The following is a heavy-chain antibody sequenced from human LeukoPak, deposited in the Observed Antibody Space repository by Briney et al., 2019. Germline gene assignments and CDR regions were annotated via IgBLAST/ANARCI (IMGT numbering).Heavy chain of an antibody. Sequence: GGSLRLSWAVSGFSVRNYYMNWLRQAPVKGLEWVSLIRGSGETVYADSVKGRFTISRDDSKNTVYLQMNSLRLDDTAVYFCARDRAATQGWVEFDPWGQGTLVTVSS. CDR3: ARDRAATQGWVEFDP. V-gene: IGHV3-66*03. D-gene: IGHD1-26*01. CDR1: GFSVRNYY. J-gene: IGHJ5*02. CDR2: IRGSGET.